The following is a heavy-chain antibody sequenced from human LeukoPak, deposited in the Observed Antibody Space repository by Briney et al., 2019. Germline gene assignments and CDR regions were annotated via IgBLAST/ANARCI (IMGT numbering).Heavy chain of an antibody. D-gene: IGHD6-13*01. V-gene: IGHV1-46*01. J-gene: IGHJ4*02. CDR2: INPTGGST. CDR3: ARDRNGPGYSREFDF. CDR1: GYTFTSYY. Sequence: ASVKVSCKASGYTFTSYYMHWVRQAPGQGLEWMGIINPTGGSTSYAQKFQGRVTMTSDTSISTAYMELSRLRSDDTAEYYCARDRNGPGYSREFDFWGQGTLVTVSS.